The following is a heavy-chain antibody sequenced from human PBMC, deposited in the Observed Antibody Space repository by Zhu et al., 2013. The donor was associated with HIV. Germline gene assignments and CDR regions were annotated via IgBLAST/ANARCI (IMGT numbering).Heavy chain of an antibody. Sequence: EQSGASLKVSCKASGYTFTNNYIHWVRQAPGHALEWVGLINPTGGESIYAQNFQGRVTVTMDTSTSTVYMEFSSLRSEDTAVYYCARGNLRPYTSPASGGMDVWGQGTTVTVSS. CDR3: ARGNLRPYTSPASGGMDV. CDR1: GYTFTNNY. CDR2: INPTGGES. D-gene: IGHD6-13*01. J-gene: IGHJ6*02. V-gene: IGHV1-46*01.